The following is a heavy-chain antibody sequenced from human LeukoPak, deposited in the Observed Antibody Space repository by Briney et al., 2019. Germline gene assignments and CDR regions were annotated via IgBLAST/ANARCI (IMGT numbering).Heavy chain of an antibody. CDR3: ARDERVVVVPAAAMRRGWFDP. CDR1: GFTFSSYS. CDR2: ISSSSSYI. J-gene: IGHJ5*02. V-gene: IGHV3-21*01. Sequence: GGSLRLSCAASGFTFSSYSMNWVRQAPGKGLEWVSSISSSSSYIYYADSVKGRFTISRDNAKNSLYLQMNSPRAEDTAVYYCARDERVVVVPAAAMRRGWFDPWGQGTLVTVSS. D-gene: IGHD2-2*01.